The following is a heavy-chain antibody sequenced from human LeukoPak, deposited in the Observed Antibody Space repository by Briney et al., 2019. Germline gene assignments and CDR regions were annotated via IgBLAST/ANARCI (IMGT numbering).Heavy chain of an antibody. CDR2: IYYSGST. V-gene: IGHV4-31*03. CDR1: GGSISSGGYY. D-gene: IGHD2-2*01. J-gene: IGHJ6*02. Sequence: SETLSLTCTVSGGSISSGGYYWSWIRQHPGKGLEWIGYIYYSGSTYYNPSLKSRVTISVDTSKNQFSLKLTSVTAADTAVYYCARDVPKKAPYGVDVWGQGTTVIVSS. CDR3: ARDVPKKAPYGVDV.